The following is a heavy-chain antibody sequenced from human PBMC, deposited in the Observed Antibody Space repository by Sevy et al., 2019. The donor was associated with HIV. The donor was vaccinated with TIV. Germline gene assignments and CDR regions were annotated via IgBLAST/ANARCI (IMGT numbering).Heavy chain of an antibody. CDR2: ISSASSYI. CDR1: GFTFNSYF. J-gene: IGHJ4*02. V-gene: IGHV3-21*06. D-gene: IGHD3-10*01. CDR3: ARGDYYGSLYYFDH. Sequence: GGSLRLSCAASGFTFNSYFMNWVRQTPGKGLEWVSSISSASSYIFYAASVKGRFTISSDNAHNSLYLEMNGLRAEDMAIYYCARGDYYGSLYYFDHWCQGILVTVYS.